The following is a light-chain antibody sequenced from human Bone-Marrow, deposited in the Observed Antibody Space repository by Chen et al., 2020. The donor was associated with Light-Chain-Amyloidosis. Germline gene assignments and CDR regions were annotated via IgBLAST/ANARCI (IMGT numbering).Light chain of an antibody. CDR1: DFPTKY. J-gene: IGLJ2*01. CDR2: RDT. CDR3: QSADSSGTYEVI. Sequence: SYELTQPPSVSVSPGQTARITCSGHDFPTKYAYWYQQKPGQAPVLVIHRDTERPSGISERFSGSSSGTTATLTISGVQAEDEADYHCQSADSSGTYEVIFGGGTKLTVL. V-gene: IGLV3-25*03.